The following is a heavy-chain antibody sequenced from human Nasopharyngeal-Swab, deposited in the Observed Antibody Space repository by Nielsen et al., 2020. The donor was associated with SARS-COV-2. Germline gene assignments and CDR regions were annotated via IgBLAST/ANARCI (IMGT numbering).Heavy chain of an antibody. V-gene: IGHV1-18*01. CDR2: ISAYNGNT. J-gene: IGHJ6*03. CDR3: ARGLVTPNYCSGGSCYWDYYYYYYMDV. D-gene: IGHD2-15*01. CDR1: GYTFTSYA. Sequence: ASVKVSCKASGYTFTSYAMHWVRQAPGQRLEWMGWISAYNGNTNYAQKLQGRVTMTTDTSTSTAYMELRSLRSDDTAVYYCARGLVTPNYCSGGSCYWDYYYYYYMDVWGKGTTVTVSS.